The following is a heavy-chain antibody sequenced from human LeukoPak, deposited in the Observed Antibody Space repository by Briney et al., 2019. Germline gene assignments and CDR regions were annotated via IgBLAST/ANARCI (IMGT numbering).Heavy chain of an antibody. D-gene: IGHD2-2*01. J-gene: IGHJ4*02. V-gene: IGHV5-51*01. CDR3: ARPSTAANDY. CDR1: GYSFTSNW. CDR2: IYPGDSDT. Sequence: GESLKISCKGSGYSFTSNWIGWVRQLPGKGLEWMGIIYPGDSDTRYSPSFQGQVTISADKSISTAYLQWSSLKASDTGMYYCARPSTAANDYWGQGTLVTVSS.